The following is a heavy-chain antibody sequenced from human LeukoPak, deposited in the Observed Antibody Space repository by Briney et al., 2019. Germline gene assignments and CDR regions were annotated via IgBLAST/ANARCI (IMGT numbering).Heavy chain of an antibody. V-gene: IGHV6-1*01. CDR1: GDSVSSNSAA. J-gene: IGHJ4*02. D-gene: IGHD6-19*01. CDR2: TYYRSRWYN. CDR3: ARGRTPGVGTVAVYFDY. Sequence: SQTLSLTCAISGDSVSSNSAAWNWIRQSPSRGLEWLGRTYYRSRWYNDYAVSVKSRITINPDTSKNQFSLQLNSVTPEDTAVYFCARGRTPGVGTVAVYFDYWGQGSLVTVSS.